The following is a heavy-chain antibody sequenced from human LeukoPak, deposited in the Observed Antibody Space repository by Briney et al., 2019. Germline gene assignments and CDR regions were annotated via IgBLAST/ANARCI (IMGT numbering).Heavy chain of an antibody. Sequence: PSGTLSLTCAVSGGSISSSNWWSWVRQPPGKGLEWIGEIYHSGSTNYNPSLKSRVTISVDKSKNQFSLKLSSVTAADTAVYYCARVFTAMARIDAFDIWGQGTMVTVSS. J-gene: IGHJ3*02. CDR3: ARVFTAMARIDAFDI. CDR1: GGSISSSNW. CDR2: IYHSGST. V-gene: IGHV4-4*02. D-gene: IGHD5-18*01.